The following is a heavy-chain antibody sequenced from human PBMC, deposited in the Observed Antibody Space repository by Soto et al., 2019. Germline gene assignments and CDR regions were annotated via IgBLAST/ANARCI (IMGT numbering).Heavy chain of an antibody. CDR2: ISGSGGST. CDR3: AREERWEQIPDY. J-gene: IGHJ4*02. V-gene: IGHV3-23*01. D-gene: IGHD1-26*01. Sequence: EVQLLESRGGLVQPGGSLRLSCAASGFTFSSYAMSWVRQAPGKGLEWVSAISGSGGSTYYADSVKGRFTISRDNSKNTLYLQMNSLRAEDTAVYYCAREERWEQIPDYWGQGTLVTVSS. CDR1: GFTFSSYA.